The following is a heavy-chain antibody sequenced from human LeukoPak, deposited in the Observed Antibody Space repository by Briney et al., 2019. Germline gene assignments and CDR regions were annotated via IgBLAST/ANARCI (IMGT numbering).Heavy chain of an antibody. CDR2: ISGSGGST. D-gene: IGHD6-13*01. J-gene: IGHJ4*02. CDR3: AKTGTPWYYFDY. CDR1: GFIFSNYS. V-gene: IGHV3-23*01. Sequence: GGSLRLSCVASGFIFSNYSMNWVRQAPGKGLEWVSAISGSGGSTYYADSVKGRFTISRDNSKNTLYLQMNSLRAEDTAVYYCAKTGTPWYYFDYWGQGTLVTVSS.